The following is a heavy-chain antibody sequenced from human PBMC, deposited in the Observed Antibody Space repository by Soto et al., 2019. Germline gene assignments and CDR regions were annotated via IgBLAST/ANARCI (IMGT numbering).Heavy chain of an antibody. CDR1: GGSIDDFY. J-gene: IGHJ4*02. V-gene: IGHV4-59*01. CDR3: ARVGGVAARTFDY. CDR2: IYYSGST. D-gene: IGHD6-6*01. Sequence: SETLSLTCTVSGGSIDDFYWSWIRQPPGKGLEWIGYIYYSGSTDYNPSLKGRVTISVDTSKNQFSLKLRSVTAADTAVYYCARVGGVAARTFDYWGQGTLVTVSS.